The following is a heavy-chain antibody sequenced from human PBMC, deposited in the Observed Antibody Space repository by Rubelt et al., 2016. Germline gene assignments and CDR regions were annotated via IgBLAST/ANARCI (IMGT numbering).Heavy chain of an antibody. CDR1: GYSFTSYW. V-gene: IGHV5-51*01. J-gene: IGHJ3*02. CDR3: ASLSSSSHDAFDI. CDR2: IYPGDSDT. D-gene: IGHD6-6*01. Sequence: EVQLVQSGAEVKKPGASLKISCKGSGYSFTSYWICWVRQIPGNGLEWIGIIYPGDSDTSYSPSFQGEGTISADKSISTAYLKWSSLKAADTAMYYCASLSSSSHDAFDIWGQGTMVTVSS.